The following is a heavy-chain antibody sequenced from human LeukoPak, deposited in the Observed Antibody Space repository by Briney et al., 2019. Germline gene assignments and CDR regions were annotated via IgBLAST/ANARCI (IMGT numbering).Heavy chain of an antibody. CDR1: GFTLSSYN. CDR2: VVYDGRSY. D-gene: IGHD3-22*01. Sequence: GKSLRLSCAASGFTLSSYNMHWVRPAPGKGPEWVADVVYDGRSYYNTDAVKGWFTISRDNSKNTLYLQMNSLRPEDTAVYYCATEGRVGIVGGTSRDFEYWGQGTVVTVSS. V-gene: IGHV3-30*04. CDR3: ATEGRVGIVGGTSRDFEY. J-gene: IGHJ4*02.